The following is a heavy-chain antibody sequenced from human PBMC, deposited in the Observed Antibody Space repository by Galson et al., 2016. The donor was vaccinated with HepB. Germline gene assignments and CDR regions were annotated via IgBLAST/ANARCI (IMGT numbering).Heavy chain of an antibody. D-gene: IGHD1-26*01. J-gene: IGHJ4*02. Sequence: SLRLSCAVSEFTFSTYWMTWVRQAPGKGLEWVANINQDGAQKYYVDSVKGRFTVSRDNAKNSLYLQMNSLRAEDTAVYYCARVMWGRLDFWGQETQVTVSS. CDR1: EFTFSTYW. CDR2: INQDGAQK. CDR3: ARVMWGRLDF. V-gene: IGHV3-7*03.